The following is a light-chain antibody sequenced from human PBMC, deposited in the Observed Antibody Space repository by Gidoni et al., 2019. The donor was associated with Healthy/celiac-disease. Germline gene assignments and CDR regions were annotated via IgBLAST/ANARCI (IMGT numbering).Light chain of an antibody. J-gene: IGKJ5*01. CDR1: QGVSSY. CDR2: DAS. V-gene: IGKV3D-11*01. CDR3: QQRSNWHPEIT. Sequence: IVLTQSPPTLSLSPGERATLSCRASQGVSSYLAWYQQKPGQAPRLLIYDASNRATGIPARFSGSGPGTDFTLTISSLEPEDFAVYYCQQRSNWHPEITFGQGTRLEIK.